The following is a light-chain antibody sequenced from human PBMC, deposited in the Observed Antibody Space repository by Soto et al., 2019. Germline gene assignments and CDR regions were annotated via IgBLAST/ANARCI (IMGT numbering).Light chain of an antibody. CDR3: QQYNNLPPSYT. CDR2: GAS. Sequence: EIVMTQSPATLSVSPGERATLSCRASQSVSSNLAWYQQKPGQAPRLLIYGASTRATGIPARFSGSGSGTEFTLTISSLQSEDFSVYYCQQYNNLPPSYTFGHGTNVDIK. CDR1: QSVSSN. J-gene: IGKJ3*01. V-gene: IGKV3-15*01.